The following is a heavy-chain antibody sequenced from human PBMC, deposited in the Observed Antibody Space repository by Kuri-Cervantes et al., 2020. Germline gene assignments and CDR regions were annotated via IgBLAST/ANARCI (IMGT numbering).Heavy chain of an antibody. CDR2: INPDSGGT. J-gene: IGHJ5*02. D-gene: IGHD6-13*01. CDR1: GYNFIGYF. Sequence: ASVKVSCKASGYNFIGYFIHWVRQAPGQGLEWMGWINPDSGGTNYAQKFQGWVTMTRDTSISTAYMELIRLRSDDTAVYYCARGGIAAAEDVDWFDPWGQGTLVTVSS. CDR3: ARGGIAAAEDVDWFDP. V-gene: IGHV1-2*04.